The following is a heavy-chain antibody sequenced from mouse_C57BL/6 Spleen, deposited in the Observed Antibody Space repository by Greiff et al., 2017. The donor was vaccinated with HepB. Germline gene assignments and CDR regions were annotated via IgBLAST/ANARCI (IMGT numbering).Heavy chain of an antibody. J-gene: IGHJ3*01. CDR2: IDPSDSET. CDR1: GYTFTSYW. Sequence: VQLQQPGAELVRPGSSVKLPCKASGYTFTSYWMHWVKQRPIQGLEWIGNIDPSDSETHYNQKFKDKATLTVDKSSSTAYMQLSSLTSEDSAVYYCAREDSSGYGTYWGQGTLVTVSA. V-gene: IGHV1-52*01. CDR3: AREDSSGYGTY. D-gene: IGHD3-2*02.